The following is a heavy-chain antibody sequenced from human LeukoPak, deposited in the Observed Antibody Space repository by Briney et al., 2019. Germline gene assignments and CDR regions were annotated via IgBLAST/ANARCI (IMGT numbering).Heavy chain of an antibody. J-gene: IGHJ4*02. Sequence: SETLSLTCTVSGGSISSGSYYWSWIRQPAGKGLEWIGRIYTSGSTNYNPSLESRVTISVDTSKNQFSLKLSSVTAADTAVYYCARISDSGWYVFDYWGQGTLVTVSS. CDR3: ARISDSGWYVFDY. V-gene: IGHV4-61*02. CDR2: IYTSGST. D-gene: IGHD6-19*01. CDR1: GGSISSGSYY.